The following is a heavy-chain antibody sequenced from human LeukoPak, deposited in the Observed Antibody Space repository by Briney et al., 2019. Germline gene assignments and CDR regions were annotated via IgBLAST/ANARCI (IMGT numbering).Heavy chain of an antibody. D-gene: IGHD3-10*01. CDR2: ISYDGSNK. J-gene: IGHJ4*02. CDR1: GFTFSSYG. Sequence: GGSLRLSCAASGFTFSSYGMHWVRQAPGKGLEWVAVISYDGSNKYYADSVKGRFTISRDNSKNTLYLQMNSLRAEDTAVYFCAKRGVVVRVILVGFHREAYYFDSWGQGALVTVSS. V-gene: IGHV3-30*18. CDR3: AKRGVVVRVILVGFHREAYYFDS.